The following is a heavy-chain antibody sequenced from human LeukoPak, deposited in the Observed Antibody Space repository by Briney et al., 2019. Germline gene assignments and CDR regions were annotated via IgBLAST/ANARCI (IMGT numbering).Heavy chain of an antibody. D-gene: IGHD1-26*01. Sequence: ASVKVSCKASGYTFTDYYMHWVRQAPGQGLEWMGWINPNSCGTNYAQKFQGRVTMTRDTSISTAYMELSRLRSDDTAVYYCAREGVGADTDYWGQGTLVTVSS. V-gene: IGHV1-2*02. CDR3: AREGVGADTDY. J-gene: IGHJ4*02. CDR2: INPNSCGT. CDR1: GYTFTDYY.